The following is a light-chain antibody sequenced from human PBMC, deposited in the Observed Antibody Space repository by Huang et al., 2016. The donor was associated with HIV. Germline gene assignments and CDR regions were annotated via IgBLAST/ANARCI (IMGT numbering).Light chain of an antibody. J-gene: IGKJ4*01. CDR2: DAS. CDR1: QDILNS. V-gene: IGKV1-33*01. CDR3: QQYENLPLT. Sequence: DIQMTQSPSSLSASVGDRVTITCKASQDILNSLNWYQQKTGKAPNLLIYDASHLEIVVPSRFSGGGSGTLFTFTITSLQPEDFATYYCQQYENLPLTFGGGTRVDIK.